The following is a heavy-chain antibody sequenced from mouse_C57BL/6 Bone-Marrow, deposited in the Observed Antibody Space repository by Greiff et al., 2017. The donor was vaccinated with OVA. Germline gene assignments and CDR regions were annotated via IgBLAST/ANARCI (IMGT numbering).Heavy chain of an antibody. CDR1: GYTFTSYW. J-gene: IGHJ3*01. CDR2: IYPSNSET. CDR3: ARTGGRMAWFAY. Sequence: VQLQQPGAELVRPGSSVKLSCKASGYTFTSYWMDWVKQRPGQGLEWIGYIYPSNSETHYNQKFKGKATVTVDKSSSTAYLQLSSLTSEDAAVYYCARTGGRMAWFAYWGQGTLVTVSA. V-gene: IGHV1-61*01. D-gene: IGHD4-1*01.